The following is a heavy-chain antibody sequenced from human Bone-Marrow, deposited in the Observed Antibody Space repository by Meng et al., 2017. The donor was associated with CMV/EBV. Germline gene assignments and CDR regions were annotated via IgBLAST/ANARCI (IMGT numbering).Heavy chain of an antibody. D-gene: IGHD1-26*01. CDR2: TYYRSKWGT. CDR1: WNSVPSDSDA. V-gene: IGHV6-1*01. Sequence: SQTLSLTRAISWNSVPSDSDAWNWTRQSPSRGLEWLGRTYYRSKWGTDYGVSVKGRLTITSDTSKNQFFLHLNSVTPEDTAVYYCAIAVGAGKGWFDPWGQGTLVTVSS. CDR3: AIAVGAGKGWFDP. J-gene: IGHJ5*02.